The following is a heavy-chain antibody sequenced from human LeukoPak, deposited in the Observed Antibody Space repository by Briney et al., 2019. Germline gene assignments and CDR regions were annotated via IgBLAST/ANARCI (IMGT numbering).Heavy chain of an antibody. V-gene: IGHV3-30*02. CDR2: IRYDGSNK. CDR1: GFTFSSYG. Sequence: GGSLRLSCAASGFTFSSYGMHWFRQAPGKGLEWVAFIRYDGSNKYYADSVKGRFTISRDNSKNTLYLQMDSLRAEDTAVYYCAKPGFGSYGCIDYWGQGTLVTVSS. CDR3: AKPGFGSYGCIDY. J-gene: IGHJ4*02. D-gene: IGHD5-18*01.